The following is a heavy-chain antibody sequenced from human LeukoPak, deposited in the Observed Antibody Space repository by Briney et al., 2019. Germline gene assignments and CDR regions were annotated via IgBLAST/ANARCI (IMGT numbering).Heavy chain of an antibody. CDR2: IYSGGST. CDR1: GFTVSSNY. D-gene: IGHD5-24*01. Sequence: GGSLRLSCTVSGFTVSSNYMSWVRQAPGKGLEWVSVIYSGGSTYYADSVKGRFTISRDNAKNSLYLQMNSLRDEDTAVYSCARDGVRDGLYFDRWGQGTLVTVSS. J-gene: IGHJ4*02. CDR3: ARDGVRDGLYFDR. V-gene: IGHV3-53*01.